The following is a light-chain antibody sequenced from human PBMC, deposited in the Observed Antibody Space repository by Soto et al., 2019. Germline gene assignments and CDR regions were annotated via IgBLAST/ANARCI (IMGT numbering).Light chain of an antibody. CDR3: CSYAGSSTYV. CDR1: SSDVGSYNL. J-gene: IGLJ1*01. CDR2: EVS. V-gene: IGLV2-23*02. Sequence: QSVLTQPASVSGSPGQSITISCTGTSSDVGSYNLVSWYQQHPGKAPKVMIYEVSKWPSGVPNRFSGYKSGNTASLTISGRQAEDEADYYCCSYAGSSTYVFGTGTKLTVL.